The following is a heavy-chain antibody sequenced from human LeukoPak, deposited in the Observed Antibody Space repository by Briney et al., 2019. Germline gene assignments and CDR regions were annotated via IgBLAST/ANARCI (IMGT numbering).Heavy chain of an antibody. J-gene: IGHJ4*02. Sequence: GGSLRLSCAASGFTFSSYAMSWVRQAPGKGLEWVSAISGSGGSTYYADSVKGRFTISRDNSRNTLYLQMNSLRAEDTAVYYCAKGLGSGWYLFEYWGQGTLVTVSS. D-gene: IGHD6-19*01. CDR3: AKGLGSGWYLFEY. CDR1: GFTFSSYA. V-gene: IGHV3-23*01. CDR2: ISGSGGST.